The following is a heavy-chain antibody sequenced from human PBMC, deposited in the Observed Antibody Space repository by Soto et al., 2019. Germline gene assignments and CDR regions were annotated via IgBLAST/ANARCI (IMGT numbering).Heavy chain of an antibody. CDR2: IYYSGST. CDR3: ARVQPYCSSTSCHLGWYYYYMDV. D-gene: IGHD2-2*01. CDR1: GGSISSYY. V-gene: IGHV4-59*08. Sequence: SETLSLTCTVSGGSISSYYWSWIRQPPGKGLEWIGYIYYSGSTNYNPSLKSRVTISVDTSKNQFSLKLSSVTAADTAVYYCARVQPYCSSTSCHLGWYYYYMDVWGKGTTVTVSS. J-gene: IGHJ6*03.